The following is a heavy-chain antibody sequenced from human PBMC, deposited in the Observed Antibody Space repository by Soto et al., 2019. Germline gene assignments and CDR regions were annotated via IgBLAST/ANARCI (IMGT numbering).Heavy chain of an antibody. J-gene: IGHJ3*02. V-gene: IGHV3-15*07. CDR1: DFTFINAW. CDR3: RWHGDSFDI. Sequence: EVQLVESGGGLVKPGGSLRLSCAASDFTFINAWMNWVRQAPGKGLDWVGRIKSKAAGGTIEYAAPAKGRFTISRDDSKNTLYLQMTSLKTEDTAVYYCRWHGDSFDIWGQGTMVIVSA. D-gene: IGHD4-17*01. CDR2: IKSKAAGGTI.